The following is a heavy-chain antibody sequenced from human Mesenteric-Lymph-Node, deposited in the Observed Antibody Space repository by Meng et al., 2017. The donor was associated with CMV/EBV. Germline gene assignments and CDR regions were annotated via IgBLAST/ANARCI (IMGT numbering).Heavy chain of an antibody. J-gene: IGHJ3*02. CDR2: INPNSGGT. CDR3: ARDRGYCTNGVCNPFDI. Sequence: ASVKVSCKASGYTFTRYYMHWVRQAPGQGLEWMGWINPNSGGTNYAQKFQGRVTMTRDPSISTAYMELSRLRSDDTAVYYCARDRGYCTNGVCNPFDIWGQGTMVTVSS. D-gene: IGHD2-8*01. CDR1: GYTFTRYY. V-gene: IGHV1-2*02.